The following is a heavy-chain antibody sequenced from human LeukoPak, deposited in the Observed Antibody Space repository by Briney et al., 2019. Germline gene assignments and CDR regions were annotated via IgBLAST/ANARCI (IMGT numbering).Heavy chain of an antibody. CDR1: GFTFSSYG. D-gene: IGHD2-15*01. Sequence: PGRSLRLSCAASGFTFSSYGMHWVRQAPGKGLEWVAVIWYDGSNKYYADSVKGRFTISRDNSKNTLYLQMNSLRAEDTAVYYCARDGGGYCSGGSCYHGWFDPWGQGTLVTVSS. V-gene: IGHV3-33*01. CDR3: ARDGGGYCSGGSCYHGWFDP. CDR2: IWYDGSNK. J-gene: IGHJ5*02.